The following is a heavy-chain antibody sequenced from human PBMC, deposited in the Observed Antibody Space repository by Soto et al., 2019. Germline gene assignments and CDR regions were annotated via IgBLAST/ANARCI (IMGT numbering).Heavy chain of an antibody. D-gene: IGHD6-19*01. CDR1: GFTFSSYE. V-gene: IGHV3-48*03. J-gene: IGHJ6*02. CDR2: ISSSGSTI. CDR3: ERDSYVLTLHPVYSSGWYTGAHYYYGMDV. Sequence: GSLRLSCAASGFTFSSYEMNWVRQAPGKGLEWVSYISSSGSTIYYADSVKGRFTISRDNAKNSLYLQMNSLRAEDTAVYYCERDSYVLTLHPVYSSGWYTGAHYYYGMDVWGQGTTVPVSS.